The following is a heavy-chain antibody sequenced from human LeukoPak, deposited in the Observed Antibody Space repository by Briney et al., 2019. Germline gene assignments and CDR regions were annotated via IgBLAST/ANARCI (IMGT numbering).Heavy chain of an antibody. CDR3: ASEMATISNWFDP. V-gene: IGHV4-30-4*01. CDR2: IYYSGST. J-gene: IGHJ5*02. Sequence: PSETLSLTCTVSGGSISSGDYYWSWLRQPPGKGLEWFGYIYYSGSTYYKPSLKSRVTISVDTSKNQFSLKLSSVTAADTAVYYCASEMATISNWFDPWGQGTLVTVSS. CDR1: GGSISSGDYY. D-gene: IGHD5-24*01.